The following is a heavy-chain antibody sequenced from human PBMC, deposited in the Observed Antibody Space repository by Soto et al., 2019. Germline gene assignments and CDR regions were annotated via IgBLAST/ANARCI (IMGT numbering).Heavy chain of an antibody. Sequence: PGGSLRLSCAASGFTISSHWMSWVRQAPGKGLEWVANIKQDGSEKYYVDSVKGRFTISRDNAKNSLYLQMNSLRAEDTAVYYCARDRMRVLWGYYFDYWGQGTLVTVSS. CDR3: ARDRMRVLWGYYFDY. CDR2: IKQDGSEK. CDR1: GFTISSHW. D-gene: IGHD3-10*01. J-gene: IGHJ4*02. V-gene: IGHV3-7*01.